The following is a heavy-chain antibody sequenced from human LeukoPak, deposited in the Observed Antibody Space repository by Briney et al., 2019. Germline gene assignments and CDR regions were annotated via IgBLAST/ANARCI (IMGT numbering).Heavy chain of an antibody. V-gene: IGHV4-4*02. CDR1: GGSITTPSW. Sequence: PSGTLFLTCAVSGGSITTPSWWIWVRQPPGKGLEWIGEIYHDGNTDYNPSLKSRVTISVDKSTNHFSLKLTSLTAADTAVYYCARAPEPTTNGFDYWGQGILVTVSS. CDR3: ARAPEPTTNGFDY. J-gene: IGHJ4*02. CDR2: IYHDGNT. D-gene: IGHD1-14*01.